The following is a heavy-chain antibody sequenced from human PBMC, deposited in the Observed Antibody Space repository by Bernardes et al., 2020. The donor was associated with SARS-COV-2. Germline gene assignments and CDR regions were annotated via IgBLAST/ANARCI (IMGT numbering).Heavy chain of an antibody. D-gene: IGHD6-13*01. CDR2: IYTSGST. CDR3: ARDRAGNFDY. Sequence: TLSLTCTVSGGSISSGSYYWSWIRQPAGKGLEWIGRIYTSGSTNYNPSLKSRVTISVDTSKNQFSLKLSSVTAADTAVYYCARDRAGNFDYWGQGTLVTVSS. CDR1: GGSISSGSYY. J-gene: IGHJ4*02. V-gene: IGHV4-61*02.